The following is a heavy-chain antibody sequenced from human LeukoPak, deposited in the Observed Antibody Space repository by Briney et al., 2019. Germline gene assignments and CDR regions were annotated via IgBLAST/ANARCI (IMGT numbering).Heavy chain of an antibody. Sequence: SETLSLTCSVSGGSINNNYWSWIRQSPGKGLEWIANIHSSGGPKYDPSLKSRITISVDTSKNQFSLRLSSVTAADTAVYYCARHLGRWSFDYWGQGTLVTVSS. CDR1: GGSINNNY. CDR2: IHSSGGP. CDR3: ARHLGRWSFDY. D-gene: IGHD4-23*01. V-gene: IGHV4-59*08. J-gene: IGHJ4*02.